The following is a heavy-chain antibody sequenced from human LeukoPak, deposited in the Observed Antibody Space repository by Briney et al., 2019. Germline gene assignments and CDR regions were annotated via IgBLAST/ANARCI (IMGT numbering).Heavy chain of an antibody. Sequence: GGSLRLSCAASGFTFSSYSMNWVRQAPGKGLEWVSGISWNSGSIGYADSVKGRFTISRDNAKNSLYLQMNSLRAEDTALYYCAKVRRDSSSWGQGTLVTVSS. D-gene: IGHD6-13*01. CDR1: GFTFSSYS. CDR2: ISWNSGSI. J-gene: IGHJ4*02. V-gene: IGHV3-9*01. CDR3: AKVRRDSSS.